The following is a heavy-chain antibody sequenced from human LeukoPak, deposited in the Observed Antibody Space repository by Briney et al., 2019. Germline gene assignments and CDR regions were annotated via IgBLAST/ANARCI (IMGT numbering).Heavy chain of an antibody. CDR1: GFTFSSNA. D-gene: IGHD6-13*01. CDR2: ISYDGSNK. Sequence: PGGSLRLSCAASGFTFSSNAMHWVRQAPGKGLEWVAVISYDGSNKYYADSVKGRFTISRDNSKNTLYLQMNSLRAEDTAVYYCARVPLPAGQYFDYWGQGTLVTVSS. J-gene: IGHJ4*02. CDR3: ARVPLPAGQYFDY. V-gene: IGHV3-30*04.